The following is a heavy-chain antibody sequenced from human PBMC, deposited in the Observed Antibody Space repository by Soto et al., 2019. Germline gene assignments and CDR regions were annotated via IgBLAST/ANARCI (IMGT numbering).Heavy chain of an antibody. V-gene: IGHV1-18*01. J-gene: IGHJ5*02. CDR1: GHTFSNYG. CDR3: ARVVPGAEAWFGP. D-gene: IGHD2-2*01. CDR2: ISLYSDGT. Sequence: ASVKVSCKTSGHTFSNYGITRVRQAPGQPLEWLGWISLYSDGTNYAQKFQGRVSMTTDTSTTTAYMELRSLRSDDTAVYYCARVVPGAEAWFGPWGQGTLVTVSS.